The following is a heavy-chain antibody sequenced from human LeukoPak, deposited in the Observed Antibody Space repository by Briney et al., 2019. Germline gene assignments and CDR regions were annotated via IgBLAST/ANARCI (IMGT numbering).Heavy chain of an antibody. J-gene: IGHJ3*02. CDR1: GGSIDIYY. CDR3: AKVRQWLVRDAFDI. CDR2: IYTSGST. V-gene: IGHV4-4*07. D-gene: IGHD6-19*01. Sequence: SSETLSLTCTVSGGSIDIYYWSWIRQPAGKGLEWIGRIYTSGSTNYNPSLKTRVTMSVDTSKNQFSLKLSSVTAADTAVYYCAKVRQWLVRDAFDIWGQGTMVTVSS.